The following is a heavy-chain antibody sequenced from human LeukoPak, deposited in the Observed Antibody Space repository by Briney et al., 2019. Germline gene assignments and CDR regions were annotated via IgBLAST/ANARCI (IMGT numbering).Heavy chain of an antibody. V-gene: IGHV3-74*01. CDR2: VDNDGNAA. CDR3: AKGPYGDYVAYWFDP. D-gene: IGHD4-17*01. Sequence: GGSLRLSCVASGFTFNSHWMHWVRQAPGKGLVWVSRVDNDGNAATYADSVKGRFTISRDNAKNTLYLQMNSLRAEDTAVYYCAKGPYGDYVAYWFDPWGQGTLVTVSS. CDR1: GFTFNSHW. J-gene: IGHJ5*02.